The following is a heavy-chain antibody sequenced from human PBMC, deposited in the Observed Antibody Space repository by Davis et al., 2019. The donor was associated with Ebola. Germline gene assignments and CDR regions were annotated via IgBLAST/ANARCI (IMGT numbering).Heavy chain of an antibody. Sequence: SVKVSCKASGGTFISYTLSWVRQAPGQGLEWMGRIIPILGIANYAQKFQGRVTITADKSTSTAYMELSSLRSEDTAVYYCARDSHSGSYILGFFDYWGLGTMVTVSS. J-gene: IGHJ4*02. CDR2: IIPILGIA. V-gene: IGHV1-69*04. CDR1: GGTFISYT. CDR3: ARDSHSGSYILGFFDY. D-gene: IGHD1-26*01.